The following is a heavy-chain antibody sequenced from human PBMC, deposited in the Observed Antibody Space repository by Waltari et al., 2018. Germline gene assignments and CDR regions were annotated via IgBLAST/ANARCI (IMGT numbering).Heavy chain of an antibody. CDR3: AKVLAAAYGWGSDDAFDV. V-gene: IGHV3-23*01. Sequence: EVQLLESGGGLVEPGGSLRLSCAASGFSSGDYAMGWVRQAPGKGLGWVAGISGSNTYTYYADSVKVRFTFSRDNSKNTLYLQMHNLRAEDTAMYYCAKVLAAAYGWGSDDAFDVWGQGTMVNVSS. D-gene: IGHD3-10*01. CDR2: ISGSNTYT. CDR1: GFSSGDYA. J-gene: IGHJ3*01.